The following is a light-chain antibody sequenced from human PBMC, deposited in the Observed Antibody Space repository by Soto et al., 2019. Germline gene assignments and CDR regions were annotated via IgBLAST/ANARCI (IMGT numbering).Light chain of an antibody. J-gene: IGKJ2*01. CDR2: AAS. CDR1: QNISRY. V-gene: IGKV1-39*01. Sequence: DIQMTQSPSSLSASVGDRVTITCRASQNISRYLNWYQKKPGKAPKFLIYAASTLHSGVPSRFSGSGFGTDFTLTISSLQPEDFATYSCQQSHGSPYNFGQGTKLEIK. CDR3: QQSHGSPYN.